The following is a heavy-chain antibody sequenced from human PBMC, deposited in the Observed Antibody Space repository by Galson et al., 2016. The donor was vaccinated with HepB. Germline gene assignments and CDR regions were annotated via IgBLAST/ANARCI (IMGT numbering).Heavy chain of an antibody. J-gene: IGHJ6*02. CDR2: IDPSDSYT. D-gene: IGHD1-26*01. CDR1: GYSFTSDW. V-gene: IGHV5-10-1*01. CDR3: ATRGGELLPGDLDV. Sequence: QSGAEVKKPGESLRISCKGSGYSFTSDWISWVRQMPGKGLEWMGRIDPSDSYTNYSTSFQGHVTISADKSISTAYLQRSSLKASDTAMYYCATRGGELLPGDLDVWGQGTTVTVSS.